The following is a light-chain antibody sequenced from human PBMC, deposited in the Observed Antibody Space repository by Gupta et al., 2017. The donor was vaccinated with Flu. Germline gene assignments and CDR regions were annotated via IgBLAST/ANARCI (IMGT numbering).Light chain of an antibody. J-gene: IGLJ3*02. Sequence: QSVLTQPPPVSAAPGQKVTISCSGGSSNSGNNDVSWYQHLPGKATKRLIDDRDKRPSGIPDRVSCYTFGKSDTRSITGLQAGDEADDYCGTWASSIGIVGFGGGTKLTVL. CDR2: DRD. CDR1: SSNSGNND. V-gene: IGLV1-51*01. CDR3: GTWASSIGIVG.